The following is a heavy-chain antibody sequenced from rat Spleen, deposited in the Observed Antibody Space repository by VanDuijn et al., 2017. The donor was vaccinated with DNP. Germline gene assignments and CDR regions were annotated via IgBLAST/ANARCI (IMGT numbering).Heavy chain of an antibody. Sequence: EVKLVESGGGLVQPGRSLKLSCAASGFNFNDYWMGWVRQAPGKGLEWIGQINKDSSTIVYTPSLRDKFTISRDNAQNTLYLQMSKLGSEDTARYHCAKGPNYVGLRYYFDNWDQGVTVTVSS. CDR2: INKDSSTI. D-gene: IGHD1-11*01. J-gene: IGHJ2*01. CDR3: AKGPNYVGLRYYFDN. V-gene: IGHV4-2*01. CDR1: GFNFNDYW.